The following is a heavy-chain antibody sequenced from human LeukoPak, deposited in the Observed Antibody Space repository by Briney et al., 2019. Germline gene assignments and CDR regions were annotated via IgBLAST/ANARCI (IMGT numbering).Heavy chain of an antibody. D-gene: IGHD3-10*01. CDR2: IYYSGST. CDR1: GGSISSGGYY. Sequence: PSETLSLTCAVSGGSISSGGYYWSWIRQHPGKGLEWIGYIYYSGSTYYNPSLKSRVTISVDTSKNQFSLKLSSVTAADTAVYYCARGLIGYYFDYWGQGTLVTVSS. V-gene: IGHV4-31*11. CDR3: ARGLIGYYFDY. J-gene: IGHJ4*02.